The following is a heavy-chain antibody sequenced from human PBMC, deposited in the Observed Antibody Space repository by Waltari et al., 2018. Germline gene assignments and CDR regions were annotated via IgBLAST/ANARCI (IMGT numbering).Heavy chain of an antibody. D-gene: IGHD6-25*01. J-gene: IGHJ4*02. CDR3: ARETREAGLFDY. V-gene: IGHV4-39*07. CDR1: GGSISSSSYY. CDR2: IYYSGST. Sequence: QLQLQESGPGLVKPSETLSLTCTVSGGSISSSSYYWGWIRQPPGKGLEWIGSIYYSGSTYYNPVLKSRVTISVDTSKNQFSLKLSSVTAADTAVYYCARETREAGLFDYWGQGTLVTVSS.